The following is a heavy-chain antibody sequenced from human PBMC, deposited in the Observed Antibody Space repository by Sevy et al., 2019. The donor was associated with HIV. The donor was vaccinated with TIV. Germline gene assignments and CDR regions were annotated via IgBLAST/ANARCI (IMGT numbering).Heavy chain of an antibody. J-gene: IGHJ6*02. CDR2: VYYNRAT. V-gene: IGHV4-59*01. D-gene: IGHD3-16*01. Sequence: SETLSLTCTVSGGSLSRYYWSWIRQSPGKGLEWIGYVYYNRATNYNPSLKSRLSLPLDTSKNQFCLSLGSVTAPDTPVYYCARELGEVWTGRYHQSPYSMDVWGPAPTVTASS. CDR3: ARELGEVWTGRYHQSPYSMDV. CDR1: GGSLSRYY.